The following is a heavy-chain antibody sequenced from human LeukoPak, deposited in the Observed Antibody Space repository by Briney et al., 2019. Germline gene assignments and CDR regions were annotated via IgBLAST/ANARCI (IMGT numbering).Heavy chain of an antibody. CDR1: GFTFSSYA. V-gene: IGHV3-23*01. J-gene: IGHJ4*02. CDR2: IGASGGST. CDR3: ARAEGYDILPGFDY. Sequence: GGSLRLSCATSGFTFSSYAMSWVRQAPGKGLEWVSGIGASGGSTYYADSVKGRFTISRDNSKNTLYLQMNSLRTEDTAVYYCARAEGYDILPGFDYWGQGPLVTVSS. D-gene: IGHD3-9*01.